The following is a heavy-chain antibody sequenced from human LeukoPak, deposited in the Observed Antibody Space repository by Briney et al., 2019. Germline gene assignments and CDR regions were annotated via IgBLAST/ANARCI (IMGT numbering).Heavy chain of an antibody. CDR2: MYYNGST. J-gene: IGHJ4*02. CDR1: GGSIRSSSYY. D-gene: IGHD2-2*01. CDR3: GSSIDY. V-gene: IGHV4-39*01. Sequence: SETLSLTCTVSGGSIRSSSYYWGWIRQPPGKGLEWIGSMYYNGSTYYKLSLKSRITISVDTSKNQFSLKLSSVTAADTAVYYCGSSIDYWGQGTLVTVSS.